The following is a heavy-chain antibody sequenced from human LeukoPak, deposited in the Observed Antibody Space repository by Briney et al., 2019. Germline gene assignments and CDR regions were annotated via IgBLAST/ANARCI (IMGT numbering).Heavy chain of an antibody. CDR1: GGSISSSSYY. V-gene: IGHV4-39*07. D-gene: IGHD5-18*01. CDR3: AREPSGYSYGYPQFYFDY. J-gene: IGHJ4*02. Sequence: SETLSLTCTVSGGSISSSSYYWGWIRQPPGKGLEWIGTIYYSGSTYYNPSLKSRVTISVDTSKNQFSLRLSSVTAADTAVYYCAREPSGYSYGYPQFYFDYWGQGTLVTVSS. CDR2: IYYSGST.